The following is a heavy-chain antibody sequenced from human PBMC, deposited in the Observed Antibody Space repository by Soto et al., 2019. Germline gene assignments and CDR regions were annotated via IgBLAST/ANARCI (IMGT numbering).Heavy chain of an antibody. D-gene: IGHD3-10*01. V-gene: IGHV3-23*01. CDR1: GLTFSSYA. J-gene: IGHJ6*02. CDR3: AKDDSVRGVIITYYYYGMDV. Sequence: PGGSLRLSRAASGLTFSSYAMTWVRQAPGKGLEWVSGISNSGVNTYYADSVKGRFTISRDNSKNTLYLQMNSLRAEDTAVYYWAKDDSVRGVIITYYYYGMDVWGQGTTVTVSS. CDR2: ISNSGVNT.